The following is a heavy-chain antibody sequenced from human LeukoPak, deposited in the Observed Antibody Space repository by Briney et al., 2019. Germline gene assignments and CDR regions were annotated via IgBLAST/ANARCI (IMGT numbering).Heavy chain of an antibody. CDR3: VKPPPSGSSWYDAFEI. Sequence: PGGSLRLSCAASGFTFSNYAMSWIRQAPGKGLEWVSTISVSGGTAYYADSVKGRFTISRDSSKNTLFLQMSSLRAEDTAVYYCVKPPPSGSSWYDAFEIWGQGTMVTVSP. CDR2: ISVSGGTA. D-gene: IGHD6-13*01. V-gene: IGHV3-23*01. J-gene: IGHJ3*02. CDR1: GFTFSNYA.